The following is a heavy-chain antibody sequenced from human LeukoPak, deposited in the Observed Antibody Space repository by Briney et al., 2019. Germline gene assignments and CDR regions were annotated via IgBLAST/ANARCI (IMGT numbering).Heavy chain of an antibody. CDR3: AKMTPDSSGYYDY. CDR1: GFTFSSYA. V-gene: IGHV3-30-3*02. J-gene: IGHJ4*02. D-gene: IGHD3-22*01. Sequence: PGGSLRLSCAASGFTFSSYAMHWVRQAPGKGLEWVAVISYDGSNKYYADSVKGRFTISRDNSKNTLYLQMNSLRAEDTAVYYCAKMTPDSSGYYDYWGQGTLVTVSS. CDR2: ISYDGSNK.